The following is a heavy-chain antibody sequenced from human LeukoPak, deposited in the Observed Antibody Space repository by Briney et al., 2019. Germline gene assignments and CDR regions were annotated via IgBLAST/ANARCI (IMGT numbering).Heavy chain of an antibody. D-gene: IGHD3-3*01. V-gene: IGHV3-7*01. CDR1: GFTFSSYW. CDR2: IKQDGSEK. Sequence: GGSLRLSCAASGFTFSSYWMSWVRQAPGKGLEWVANIKQDGSEKYYVDSVKGRFTISRDNAKNSLYLQMNSLRAEDTAVYYCARVQRGDVLRFLEWLSLYYMDVWGKGTTVTVSS. CDR3: ARVQRGDVLRFLEWLSLYYMDV. J-gene: IGHJ6*03.